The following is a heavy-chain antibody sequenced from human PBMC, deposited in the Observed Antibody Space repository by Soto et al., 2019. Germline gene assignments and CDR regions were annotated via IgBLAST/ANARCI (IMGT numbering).Heavy chain of an antibody. J-gene: IGHJ1*01. CDR2: ISDDGSKE. D-gene: IGHD1-26*01. V-gene: IGHV3-30*18. CDR1: GFPFSSYS. Sequence: QVQLVESGGGVVQPGRSLRLSCAASGFPFSSYSMHWVGQVPGKGLEWAAVISDDGSKEWYEDPGKGRFIISRDNSENTLALQMYSLRAEDTAVYYCAKDLYRGSYQEGADSWGQGTLVTVSS. CDR3: AKDLYRGSYQEGADS.